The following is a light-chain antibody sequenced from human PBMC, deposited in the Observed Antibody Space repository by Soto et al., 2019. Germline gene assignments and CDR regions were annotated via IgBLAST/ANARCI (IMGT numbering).Light chain of an antibody. V-gene: IGLV2-14*01. CDR2: DVS. CDR3: SSYTSSSSLV. J-gene: IGLJ1*01. CDR1: SSDVGGYNY. Sequence: LTQPASVSGSPGQSITISCTGTSSDVGGYNYVSWYQQHPGKAPKLMIYDVSNRPSGVSNRFSGSKSGNTASLTISGLQAEDEADYYCSSYTSSSSLVFGTGTKVTVL.